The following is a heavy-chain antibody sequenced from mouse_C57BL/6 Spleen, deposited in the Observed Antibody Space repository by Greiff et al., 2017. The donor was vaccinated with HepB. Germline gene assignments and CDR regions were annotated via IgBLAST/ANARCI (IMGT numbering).Heavy chain of an antibody. CDR3: ARAGIGYAMDY. CDR2: INSDGSST. J-gene: IGHJ4*01. CDR1: GFTFSDYY. Sequence: EVQLVESEGGLVQPGSSMKLSCTASGFTFSDYYMAWVRQVPEKGLEWVANINSDGSSTYSLDSLKSRFLISRDNAKNILYLQMSSLKSEDTATYYCARAGIGYAMDYWGQGTSVTVSS. D-gene: IGHD2-14*01. V-gene: IGHV5-16*01.